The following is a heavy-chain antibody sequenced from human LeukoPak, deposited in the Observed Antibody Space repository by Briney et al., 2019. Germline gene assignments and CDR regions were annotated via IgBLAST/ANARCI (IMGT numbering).Heavy chain of an antibody. CDR1: GGSISSYY. Sequence: KTSETLSLTCTVSGGSISSYYWSWIRQPPGKGLEWIGYIYYSGSTNYNPSLKSRVTISVDTSKNQFSLKLSSVTAADTAVYYCARLDYGERSDPWGQGTLVTVSS. D-gene: IGHD4-17*01. CDR3: ARLDYGERSDP. J-gene: IGHJ5*02. CDR2: IYYSGST. V-gene: IGHV4-59*08.